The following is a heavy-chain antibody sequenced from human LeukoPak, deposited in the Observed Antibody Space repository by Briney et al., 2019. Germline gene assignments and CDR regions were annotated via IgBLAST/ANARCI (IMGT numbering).Heavy chain of an antibody. CDR2: IYTSGST. V-gene: IGHV4-4*07. Sequence: KPSETLSLTCTVSGGSISSYYWSWIRQPAGKGLEWIGRIYTSGSTNYNPSLKSRVTMSVDTSKNQFSLKLSSVTAADTAVYYCARQPLPRKYYYDSSGYYRGHFDYWGQGTLVTVSS. CDR3: ARQPLPRKYYYDSSGYYRGHFDY. D-gene: IGHD3-22*01. CDR1: GGSISSYY. J-gene: IGHJ4*02.